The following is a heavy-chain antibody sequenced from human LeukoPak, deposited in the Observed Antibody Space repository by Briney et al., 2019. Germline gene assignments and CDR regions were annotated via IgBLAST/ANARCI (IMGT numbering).Heavy chain of an antibody. CDR3: AREDASGSYWDYYMDV. CDR1: GGSISSSSYY. V-gene: IGHV4-61*02. D-gene: IGHD3-10*01. Sequence: SETLSLTCTVSGGSISSSSYYWGWIRQPPGKGLEWIGRISTSGSTNYNPSLKRRVTISLDTSKNQFSLKLNSVTAADTAVYYCAREDASGSYWDYYMDVWGKGTTVTVSS. CDR2: ISTSGST. J-gene: IGHJ6*03.